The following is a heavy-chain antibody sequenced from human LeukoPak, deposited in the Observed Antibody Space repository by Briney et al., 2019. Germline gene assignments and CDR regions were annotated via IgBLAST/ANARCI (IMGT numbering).Heavy chain of an antibody. Sequence: GGSLRLSCAGSGFTFSSYWMSWVRQAPGKGLEWVANIKEDGSEKYYGDSVKGRFTISSDNAKNSLYLEMNSLRAEDTAVYYCARARDGSLWFGELFPFFDFWGQGNLVTVSS. V-gene: IGHV3-7*01. CDR2: IKEDGSEK. CDR1: GFTFSSYW. J-gene: IGHJ4*02. D-gene: IGHD3-10*01. CDR3: ARARDGSLWFGELFPFFDF.